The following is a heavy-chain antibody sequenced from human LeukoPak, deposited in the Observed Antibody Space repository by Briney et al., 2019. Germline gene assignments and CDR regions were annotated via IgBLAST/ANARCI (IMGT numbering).Heavy chain of an antibody. CDR1: GFTFSSYA. Sequence: PGGSLRLSCAASGFTFSSYAMSWVREAPGKGLEWVSAISGSGGSTYYADSVKGRFTISRDNSKNTLYLQMNSLRAEDTAVYYYAKEWRIVVVPAAISGWGQGTLVTVSS. J-gene: IGHJ4*02. CDR2: ISGSGGST. V-gene: IGHV3-23*01. D-gene: IGHD2-2*01. CDR3: AKEWRIVVVPAAISG.